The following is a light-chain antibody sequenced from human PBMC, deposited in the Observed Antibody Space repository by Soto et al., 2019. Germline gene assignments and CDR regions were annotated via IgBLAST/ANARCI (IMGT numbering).Light chain of an antibody. CDR3: AAWDDSLTGPV. J-gene: IGLJ7*01. V-gene: IGLV1-44*01. CDR2: NNN. CDR1: RSNIGRNT. Sequence: QSALTQPPSASGTPGQRVTISCSGSRSNIGRNTVNWYQQLPGTAPKLLIYNNNERPSGVPDRFSGSKSGTSASLAISGLQSEDEADYSCAAWDDSLTGPVFGGGTQLTVL.